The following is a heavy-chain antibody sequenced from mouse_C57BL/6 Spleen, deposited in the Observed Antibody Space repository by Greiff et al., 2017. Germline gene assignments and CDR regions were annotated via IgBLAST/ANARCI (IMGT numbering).Heavy chain of an antibody. CDR2: IRNKANGYTT. Sequence: EVMLVESGGGLVQPGGSLSLSCAASGFTFTDYYMSWVRQPPGKALEWLGFIRNKANGYTTEYSASVKGRFTISRDNSQSILYLQMNALRAEDSATYYCARYGDDYAWFAYWGQGTLVTVSA. CDR3: ARYGDDYAWFAY. J-gene: IGHJ3*01. D-gene: IGHD2-4*01. V-gene: IGHV7-3*01. CDR1: GFTFTDYY.